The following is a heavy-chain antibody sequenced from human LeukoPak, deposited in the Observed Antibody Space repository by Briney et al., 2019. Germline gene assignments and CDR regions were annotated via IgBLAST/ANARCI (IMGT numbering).Heavy chain of an antibody. CDR1: GFTFSSYW. V-gene: IGHV3-7*01. J-gene: IGHJ4*02. CDR3: AREYSSGWYGSSYFDY. CDR2: IKQDGSEK. D-gene: IGHD6-19*01. Sequence: GGSLRLSCAASGFTFSSYWMSWVRQAPGKGLEWVANIKQDGSEKYYVDSVKGRFTISRDNAKNSLYLQMNSLRAEDTAVYYCAREYSSGWYGSSYFDYWGQGTLVTVSS.